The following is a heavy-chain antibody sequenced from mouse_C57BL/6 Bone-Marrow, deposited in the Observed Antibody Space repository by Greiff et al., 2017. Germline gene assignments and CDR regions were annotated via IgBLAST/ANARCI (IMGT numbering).Heavy chain of an antibody. V-gene: IGHV1-81*01. CDR3: AREIYYDYDAGFAY. D-gene: IGHD2-4*01. CDR2: IYPRSGNT. J-gene: IGHJ3*01. CDR1: GYTFTSYG. Sequence: QVQLQQSGAELARPGASVKMSCKASGYTFTSYGISWVKQRTGQGLEWIGEIYPRSGNTYYNEKFKGKATLTADKSSSTAYMELRSLTSEDSAVYFCAREIYYDYDAGFAYWGRGTLVTVSA.